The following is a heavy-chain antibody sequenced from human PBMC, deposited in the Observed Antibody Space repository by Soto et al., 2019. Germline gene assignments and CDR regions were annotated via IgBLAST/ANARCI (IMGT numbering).Heavy chain of an antibody. CDR3: ARGLGSGTYPARRYDY. CDR2: IYPGDTDT. Sequence: PGESLKISCQVSGYSFTFYWIGWVRQLPGKGLEWMGIIYPGDTDTRYSPSFQGQVTISADKSISTAYLQWSSLKASDTAMHYCARGLGSGTYPARRYDYWGQGTLVTVSS. D-gene: IGHD1-26*01. J-gene: IGHJ4*02. V-gene: IGHV5-51*01. CDR1: GYSFTFYW.